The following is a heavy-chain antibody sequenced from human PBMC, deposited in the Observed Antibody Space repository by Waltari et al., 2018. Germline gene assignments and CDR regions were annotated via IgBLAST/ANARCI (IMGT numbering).Heavy chain of an antibody. V-gene: IGHV4-4*07. Sequence: QVQLQESGPGLVKPSETLSLTCTVSGGSISSYYWSWIRQPAGKGLEWIGRIYTSGSTNYNPSLKSRVTISVDTSKNQFSLKLSSVTAADTAVYYCARGRGRGYSYGPPLPCAFDIWGQGTMVTVSS. CDR2: IYTSGST. J-gene: IGHJ3*02. CDR1: GGSISSYY. D-gene: IGHD5-18*01. CDR3: ARGRGRGYSYGPPLPCAFDI.